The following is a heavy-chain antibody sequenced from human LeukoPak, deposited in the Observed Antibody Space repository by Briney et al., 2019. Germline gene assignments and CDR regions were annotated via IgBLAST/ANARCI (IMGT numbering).Heavy chain of an antibody. V-gene: IGHV3-23*01. CDR1: GFTFSSYA. Sequence: GGSLRLSCAASGFTFSSYAMSWVRQAPVKGLQWVSVISASGDSTYYADSVKGRFTISRDNSKNTLYLQMNSLRAEDTAIYYCAKGVSTWYAGFDYWGQGTLVTVSS. J-gene: IGHJ4*02. D-gene: IGHD6-13*01. CDR2: ISASGDST. CDR3: AKGVSTWYAGFDY.